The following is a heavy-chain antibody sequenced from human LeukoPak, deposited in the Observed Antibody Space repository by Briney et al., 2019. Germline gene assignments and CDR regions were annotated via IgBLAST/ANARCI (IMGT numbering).Heavy chain of an antibody. D-gene: IGHD6-13*01. CDR2: IYYSGST. CDR3: ARHSVGSAASRGHWFDP. CDR1: GGSISSYY. Sequence: PSETLSLTCTVSGGSISSYYWSWIRQPPGKGLEWIGYIYYSGSTNYNPSLKSRVTISVDTSKNQFSLKLSSVTAADTAVYYCARHSVGSAASRGHWFDPWGQGTLVTVSS. J-gene: IGHJ5*02. V-gene: IGHV4-59*08.